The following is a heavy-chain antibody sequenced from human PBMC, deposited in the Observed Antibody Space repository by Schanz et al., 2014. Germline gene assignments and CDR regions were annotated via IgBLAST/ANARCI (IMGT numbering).Heavy chain of an antibody. CDR2: ISPYNGNT. Sequence: QVHLVQSGAEVHKPGASLKISCKASGYTFTNFFLHWVRQAPGQGLEWMGWISPYNGNTNYAQKLQGRVTMTADTSTSTAYMDLRSLRSDDTAVYYCARGTMPGTFDIWGQGTMVTVSS. CDR3: ARGTMPGTFDI. J-gene: IGHJ3*02. CDR1: GYTFTNFF. D-gene: IGHD2-2*01. V-gene: IGHV1-18*04.